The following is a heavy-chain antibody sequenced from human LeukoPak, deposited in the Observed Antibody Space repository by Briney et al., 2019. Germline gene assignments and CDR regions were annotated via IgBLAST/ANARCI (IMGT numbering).Heavy chain of an antibody. V-gene: IGHV1-18*01. CDR3: ARDRGPHSSSSFDY. D-gene: IGHD6-6*01. Sequence: ASVKVSCKASGYTFASYGIIWVRQAPGQGLEWMGWISAYNGNTNYAQKLQGRVTMTTDTSTSTAYMELRSLRSDDTAVCYCARDRGPHSSSSFDYWGQGTLVTISS. CDR1: GYTFASYG. CDR2: ISAYNGNT. J-gene: IGHJ4*02.